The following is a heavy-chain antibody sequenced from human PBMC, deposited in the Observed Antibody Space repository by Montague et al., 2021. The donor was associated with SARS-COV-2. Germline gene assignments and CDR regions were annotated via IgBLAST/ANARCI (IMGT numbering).Heavy chain of an antibody. Sequence: SETLSLTCTVSGGSISSSSYYWGWIRQPPGKGLEWIGTIYYSGSTYYNPSLKSRVIISVDTSKNQFSLKLSSVTAADTAVYYCARGSQLRYLDWYPRGGGYYFDYWGQGILVTVSS. J-gene: IGHJ4*02. V-gene: IGHV4-39*01. CDR3: ARGSQLRYLDWYPRGGGYYFDY. CDR1: GGSISSSSYY. D-gene: IGHD3-9*01. CDR2: IYYSGST.